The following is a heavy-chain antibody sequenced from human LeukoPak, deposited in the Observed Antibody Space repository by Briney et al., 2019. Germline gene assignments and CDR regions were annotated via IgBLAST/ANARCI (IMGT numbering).Heavy chain of an antibody. D-gene: IGHD3-10*01. V-gene: IGHV4-34*01. CDR1: GGSFSGYY. CDR2: INHSGST. J-gene: IGHJ4*02. CDR3: ARGGYYGLGSRN. Sequence: PSETLSLTCAVYGGSFSGYYWSWIRQPPGKGLEWIGEINHSGSTNYNPSLKSRVTISVDTSKNQFSLKLSSVTAADTAVYYCARGGYYGLGSRNWGQGTLVTVSS.